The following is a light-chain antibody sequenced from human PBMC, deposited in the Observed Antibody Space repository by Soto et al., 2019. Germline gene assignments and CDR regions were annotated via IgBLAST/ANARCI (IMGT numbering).Light chain of an antibody. CDR3: CSYAGSYTHV. CDR2: DVS. J-gene: IGLJ1*01. CDR1: SSDVGGYNY. Sequence: QSVLTQPPSASGSPGQSVTISCTGTSSDVGGYNYVSWYQQHPGKAPKLMIYDVSKRPSGVPDRFSGSKSGNTASLTISGLQAEDEADYYCCSYAGSYTHVFGTGTKLTVL. V-gene: IGLV2-11*01.